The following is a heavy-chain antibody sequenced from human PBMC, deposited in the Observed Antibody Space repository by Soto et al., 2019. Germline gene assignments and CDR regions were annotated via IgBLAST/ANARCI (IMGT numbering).Heavy chain of an antibody. V-gene: IGHV5-51*01. CDR2: IYPGDSDT. Sequence: PGESLRISCKGSGYSFTSYWIGWVRQMPGKGLEWMGIIYPGDSDTRYSPSFQGQVTISADKSISTAYLQWSSLKASDTAMYYCARLLEGQEDLRGYSYGRPYYFDYWGRGTLVTVSS. J-gene: IGHJ4*02. CDR1: GYSFTSYW. D-gene: IGHD5-18*01. CDR3: ARLLEGQEDLRGYSYGRPYYFDY.